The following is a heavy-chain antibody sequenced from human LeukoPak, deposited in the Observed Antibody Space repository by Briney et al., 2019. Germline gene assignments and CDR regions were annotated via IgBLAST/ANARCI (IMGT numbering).Heavy chain of an antibody. V-gene: IGHV3-53*01. CDR1: GFTVSSNY. CDR2: IYSGGST. CDR3: ARDQVVPAANYYYYYYGMDV. J-gene: IGHJ6*02. Sequence: PGGSLRLSCAASGFTVSSNYMSWVRQAPGKGLEWVSVIYSGGSTYYADSMKGRFTISRDNSKNTLYLQMNSLRAEDTAVYYCARDQVVPAANYYYYYYGMDVWGRGTTVTVSS. D-gene: IGHD2-2*01.